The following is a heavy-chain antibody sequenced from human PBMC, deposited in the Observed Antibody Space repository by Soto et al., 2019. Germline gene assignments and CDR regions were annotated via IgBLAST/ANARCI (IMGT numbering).Heavy chain of an antibody. Sequence: GESLKISCKGSGYSFTSYWIGWVRQMPGKVLECMVIIYPVDSYXXXXXXXXXXXXXXCDXXINXXXPXXXXXXXXXTAMYYCARPDRAFDIWGQGTMVTVS. CDR3: ARPDRAFDI. CDR1: GYSFTSYW. J-gene: IGHJ3*02. CDR2: IYPVDSYX. V-gene: IGHV5-51*01.